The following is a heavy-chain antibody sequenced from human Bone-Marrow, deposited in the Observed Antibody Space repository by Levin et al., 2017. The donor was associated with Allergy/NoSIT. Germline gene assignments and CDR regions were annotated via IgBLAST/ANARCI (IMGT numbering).Heavy chain of an antibody. CDR2: TRNKANIYTT. CDR1: GFSFNDHS. J-gene: IGHJ4*02. CDR3: AREGDSSAYYIDFDY. V-gene: IGHV3-72*01. Sequence: GESLKISCAASGFSFNDHSMNWVRQAPGKGLEWVGRTRNKANIYTTEYAASVKGRFTIPRDDSRSSLFLQMNSLQTEDTDVYYCAREGDSSAYYIDFDYWGQGTLVTVSS. D-gene: IGHD6-19*01.